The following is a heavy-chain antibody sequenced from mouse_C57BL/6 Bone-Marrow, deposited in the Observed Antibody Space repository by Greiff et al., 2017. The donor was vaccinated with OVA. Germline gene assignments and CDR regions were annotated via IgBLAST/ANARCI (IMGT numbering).Heavy chain of an antibody. CDR3: ARGRLWGYYPSYAMDY. D-gene: IGHD2-3*01. CDR1: GFTFTDYY. J-gene: IGHJ4*01. Sequence: EVMLVESGGGLVQPGGSLSLSCAASGFTFTDYYMSWVRQPPGKALEWLGFIRNKANGYTTEHSASVKGRFTISRDNYQSILYLQMNALRAEDSATYYCARGRLWGYYPSYAMDYWGQGTSVTVSS. CDR2: IRNKANGYTT. V-gene: IGHV7-3*01.